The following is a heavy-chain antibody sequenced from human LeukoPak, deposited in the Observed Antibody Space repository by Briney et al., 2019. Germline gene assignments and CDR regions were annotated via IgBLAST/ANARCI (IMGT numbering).Heavy chain of an antibody. Sequence: ASVKVSCKASGYTFTSYGISWVRQAPGQGLEWMGWISAYNGNTNYAQKLQGRVTMTTDTSTSTAYMELRRLRSDDTAVYYCARGNYYDSSGYLIDYWGQGTLVTVSS. J-gene: IGHJ4*02. V-gene: IGHV1-18*01. CDR3: ARGNYYDSSGYLIDY. CDR1: GYTFTSYG. D-gene: IGHD3-22*01. CDR2: ISAYNGNT.